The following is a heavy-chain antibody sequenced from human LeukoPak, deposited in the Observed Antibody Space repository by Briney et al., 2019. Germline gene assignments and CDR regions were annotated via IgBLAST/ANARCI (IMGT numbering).Heavy chain of an antibody. V-gene: IGHV4-59*01. D-gene: IGHD2-15*01. CDR2: IYCSGST. CDR3: ARDLLSGRIADAFDV. J-gene: IGHJ3*01. Sequence: PSETLSLTCTVSGGSISSYYWSWIRQPPGKGLEWIGYIYCSGSTNYNPSLKSRVTISVDTSKNQFSLKLSSVTAADTAVYYCARDLLSGRIADAFDVWGQGTVITVSS. CDR1: GGSISSYY.